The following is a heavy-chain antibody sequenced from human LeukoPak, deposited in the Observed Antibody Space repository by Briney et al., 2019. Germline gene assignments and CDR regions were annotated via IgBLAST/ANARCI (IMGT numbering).Heavy chain of an antibody. V-gene: IGHV4-59*01. CDR3: AGGDSSSWVDY. D-gene: IGHD6-13*01. J-gene: IGHJ4*02. CDR1: GGSISSYY. Sequence: SETLSLTCTVSGGSISSYYWYWIRQPPGKGPEWIGYMLYRGSTNYNPSLKSRVTISADVSKNQFSLKLSSVTAADTAIYYCAGGDSSSWVDYWGQGTLVTVSS. CDR2: MLYRGST.